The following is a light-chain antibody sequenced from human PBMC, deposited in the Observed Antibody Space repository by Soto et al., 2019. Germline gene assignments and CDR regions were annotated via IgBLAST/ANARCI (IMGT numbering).Light chain of an antibody. J-gene: IGKJ2*02. Sequence: DIQMTQSPSSLSASVGDRVTITCRASQSISSFLNWYQQKPGKAPNLLIYATSSLKRGVPSRFSGSGSGTDFTLTISSLQPEDFASYYCQQSYSTPRTFGQGTKLEIK. CDR1: QSISSF. CDR2: ATS. V-gene: IGKV1-39*01. CDR3: QQSYSTPRT.